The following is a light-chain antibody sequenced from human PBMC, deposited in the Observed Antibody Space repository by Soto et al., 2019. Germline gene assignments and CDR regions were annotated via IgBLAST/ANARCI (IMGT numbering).Light chain of an antibody. Sequence: QSALTQPASVSGSPGQSITISCTGTSSDVGRYNYVSWYQQHAGKPPKLMMYDVSNRPSGVSNRFSGSKSGNTASLTISGLQTEDEADYYCSSYTSRSTYGFGTGTKVTVL. CDR3: SSYTSRSTYG. CDR1: SSDVGRYNY. J-gene: IGLJ1*01. CDR2: DVS. V-gene: IGLV2-14*01.